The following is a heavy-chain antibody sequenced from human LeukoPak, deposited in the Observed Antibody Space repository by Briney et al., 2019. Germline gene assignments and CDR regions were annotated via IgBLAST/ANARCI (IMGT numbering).Heavy chain of an antibody. Sequence: GRSLRLSCAASGFTFSSYAMHWVRQAPGKGLEWVAVISYDGSNKYYADSVKGRFTISRDNSKNTLYLQMNSLRAEDTAVYYCARSSSGYYNVVDYWGQGTLVTVSS. V-gene: IGHV3-30-3*01. CDR2: ISYDGSNK. CDR1: GFTFSSYA. J-gene: IGHJ4*02. CDR3: ARSSSGYYNVVDY. D-gene: IGHD3-22*01.